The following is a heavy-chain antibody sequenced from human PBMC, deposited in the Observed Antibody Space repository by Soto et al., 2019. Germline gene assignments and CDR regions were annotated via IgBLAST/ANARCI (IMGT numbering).Heavy chain of an antibody. CDR2: INWKSDI. D-gene: IGHD3-16*01. CDR3: AISQDRGGRTTFIY. CDR1: GFTFDDNA. V-gene: IGHV3-9*01. J-gene: IGHJ4*02. Sequence: GGSLRLSCAVSGFTFDDNAMHWVRQAPEKGLEWVSGINWKSDIGYADSVKGRFTISRDNAENSLYLQMNSLRAEDTALYYCAISQDRGGRTTFIYWGQGTRVTVSS.